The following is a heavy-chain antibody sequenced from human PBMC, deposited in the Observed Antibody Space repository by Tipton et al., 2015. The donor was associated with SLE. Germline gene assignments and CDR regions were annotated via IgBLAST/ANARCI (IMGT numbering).Heavy chain of an antibody. J-gene: IGHJ5*02. Sequence: QLVQSGVEVKKPGASVRVSCKASGYIFTTCGISWVRQAPGQGLEWMGWISAYNGNTDYAQKFQGRLTMTTDTPTSAAYMELRSLRSDDTGVYYCVRHPCDFWGGYRNWFDLWGQGTLVTVSS. CDR2: ISAYNGNT. CDR1: GYIFTTCG. V-gene: IGHV1-18*01. D-gene: IGHD3-3*01. CDR3: VRHPCDFWGGYRNWFDL.